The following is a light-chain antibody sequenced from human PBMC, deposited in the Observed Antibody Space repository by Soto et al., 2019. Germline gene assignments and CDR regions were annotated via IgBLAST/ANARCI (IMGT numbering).Light chain of an antibody. CDR1: QSISGW. V-gene: IGKV1-5*03. CDR3: QQYNDYSRT. CDR2: KAT. Sequence: IQMTQSPSTLSASVGGKITITCRASQSISGWLAWYQQKPGKAPKLLIYKATHLESGVPSRFSGSGSGTEFTLTISSLHSDDSATYYCQQYNDYSRTSGQGPKVDIK. J-gene: IGKJ1*01.